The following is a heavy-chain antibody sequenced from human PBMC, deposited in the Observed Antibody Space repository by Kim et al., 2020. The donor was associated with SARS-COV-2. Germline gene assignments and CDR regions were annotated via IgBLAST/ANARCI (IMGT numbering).Heavy chain of an antibody. CDR3: ATESGREDYYGMDV. CDR1: GYTVTALS. V-gene: IGHV1-24*01. J-gene: IGHJ6*02. Sequence: ASVKVSCKVSGYTVTALSMHWVRQAPGKGLEWMGGFDPEDGEIKYALKFQGRVTLTVDIYTHTAYMDLASLRSEDTAVYYCATESGREDYYGMDVWGQGT. D-gene: IGHD2-8*02. CDR2: FDPEDGEI.